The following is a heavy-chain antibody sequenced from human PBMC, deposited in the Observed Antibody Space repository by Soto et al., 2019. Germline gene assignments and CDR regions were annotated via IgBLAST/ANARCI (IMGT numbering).Heavy chain of an antibody. CDR2: ISGGGGGT. CDR3: AKSYLADSATSGVDY. D-gene: IGHD5-18*01. V-gene: IGHV3-23*01. J-gene: IGHJ4*02. CDR1: GFTFDNYA. Sequence: LRLSCAASGFTFDNYAMYWVRQAPGKGLDWVSAISGGGGGTYYAASVKGRFTISRDNSKNTLYLQLSSLRADDSAVYFCAKSYLADSATSGVDYWAPGTLVTVSS.